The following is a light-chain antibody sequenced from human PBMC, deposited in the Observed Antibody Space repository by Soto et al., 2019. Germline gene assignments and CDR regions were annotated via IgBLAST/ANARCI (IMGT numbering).Light chain of an antibody. CDR1: QGISSF. V-gene: IGKV1-9*01. J-gene: IGKJ4*01. Sequence: IQLTQTPSSLSASVGDRVTSTCLASQGISSFLAWYQQKPGKAPKLLIYAASSLQSGVPSRFSGSGFGTDFTLTITSLQPEDFATYYCQQVESYPSTFGGGTKVDIK. CDR3: QQVESYPST. CDR2: AAS.